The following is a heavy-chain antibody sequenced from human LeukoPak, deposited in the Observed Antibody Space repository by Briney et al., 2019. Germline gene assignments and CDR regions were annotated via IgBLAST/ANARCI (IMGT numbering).Heavy chain of an antibody. J-gene: IGHJ4*02. Sequence: PGGSLRLSCAASGFTFSSYAMPWVRQAPGKGLEWVAVISYDGSNKYYADSVKGRFTISRDNSKNTLYLQMNSLRAEDTAVYYCARYCSSTSCRHFDYWGQGTLVTVSS. CDR1: GFTFSSYA. CDR3: ARYCSSTSCRHFDY. D-gene: IGHD2-2*01. V-gene: IGHV3-30-3*01. CDR2: ISYDGSNK.